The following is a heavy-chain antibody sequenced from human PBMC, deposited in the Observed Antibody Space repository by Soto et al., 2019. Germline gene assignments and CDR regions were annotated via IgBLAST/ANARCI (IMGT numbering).Heavy chain of an antibody. CDR3: VRDLDYVILIGYRGPPHFDH. D-gene: IGHD3-9*01. Sequence: SVKVSCKASGYIFNNFGISWVRQAPGQGLEWMGWISAYSGDSKYAQKFQGRVTLTTDTSTSTAYMELRSLRSDDTAIYYCVRDLDYVILIGYRGPPHFDHWGQRSLVTGSS. V-gene: IGHV1-18*01. J-gene: IGHJ4*02. CDR2: ISAYSGDS. CDR1: GYIFNNFG.